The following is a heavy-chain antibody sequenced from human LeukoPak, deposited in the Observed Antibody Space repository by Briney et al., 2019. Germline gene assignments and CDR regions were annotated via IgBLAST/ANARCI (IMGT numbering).Heavy chain of an antibody. D-gene: IGHD4-17*01. Sequence: SETLSLTCTVSGGSISSSSYYWGWIRQPPGKGLEWIGSIYHSGSTYYNPSLKSRVTISVDRSKNQFSLKLSSVTAADTAVYYCARAEYGRPLDYWGQGTLVTVSS. CDR1: GGSISSSSYY. J-gene: IGHJ4*02. CDR2: IYHSGST. V-gene: IGHV4-39*07. CDR3: ARAEYGRPLDY.